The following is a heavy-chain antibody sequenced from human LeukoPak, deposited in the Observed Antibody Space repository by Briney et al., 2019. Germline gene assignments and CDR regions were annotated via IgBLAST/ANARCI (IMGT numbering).Heavy chain of an antibody. CDR2: IKEDGSQK. V-gene: IGHV3-7*01. D-gene: IGHD1-1*01. CDR3: ARVYWNDFTNWFDP. CDR1: GFTFSNYW. Sequence: GGSLRLSCAGSGFTFSNYWMNWVRQAPGKGLEWVANIKEDGSQKYYVDSVKGRFTISRDNAKNSLFLQMHSLRAEDTAVYYCARVYWNDFTNWFDPWGQGTLVTVSS. J-gene: IGHJ5*02.